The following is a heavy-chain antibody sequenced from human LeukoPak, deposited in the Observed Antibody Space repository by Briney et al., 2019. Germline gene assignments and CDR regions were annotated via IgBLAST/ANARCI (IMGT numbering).Heavy chain of an antibody. CDR3: ATYKNQLRTVYFDY. V-gene: IGHV3-7*02. CDR2: IKQDGSDK. D-gene: IGHD1-1*01. CDR1: GFTFSSYW. Sequence: GGSLRLSCAASGFTFSSYWMSWVRQAPGRGLEWVANIKQDGSDKNYVDSVKGRFTISKDNAKNLLSLEMNGLRAEDTAVYYCATYKNQLRTVYFDYWGQGTLVTVSS. J-gene: IGHJ4*02.